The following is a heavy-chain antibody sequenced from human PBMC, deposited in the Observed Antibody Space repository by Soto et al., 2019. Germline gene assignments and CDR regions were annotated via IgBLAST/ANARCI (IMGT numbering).Heavy chain of an antibody. Sequence: QGPLQQSGPGLVKPSQTLSLTCAISGDSVSSDITSWNWIRQSPSRGLEWLGRTYYRSKWFHDYAASVKSRITSNPDTSTNQFSLELNSMTPEDTAVYYCARGNALDVWGQGTVVTVSS. V-gene: IGHV6-1*01. CDR3: ARGNALDV. CDR2: TYYRSKWFH. CDR1: GDSVSSDITS. J-gene: IGHJ3*01. D-gene: IGHD3-10*01.